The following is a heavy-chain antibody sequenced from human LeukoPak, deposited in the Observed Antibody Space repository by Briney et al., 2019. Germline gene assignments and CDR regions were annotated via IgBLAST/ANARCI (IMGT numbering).Heavy chain of an antibody. Sequence: PSETLSLTCTVSGGSISSSSYYWGWIRQPPGKGLEWIGSIYYSGSTYYNPSLKSRVTISVDTSKNQFSLKLSSVTAADTAVYYCARDLPIAVAPSGANNWFDPWGQGTLVTVSS. CDR1: GGSISSSSYY. J-gene: IGHJ5*02. CDR2: IYYSGST. V-gene: IGHV4-39*02. CDR3: ARDLPIAVAPSGANNWFDP. D-gene: IGHD6-19*01.